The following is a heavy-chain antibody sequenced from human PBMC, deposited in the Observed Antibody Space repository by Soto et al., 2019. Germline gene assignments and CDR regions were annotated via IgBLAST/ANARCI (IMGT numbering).Heavy chain of an antibody. CDR1: GYTFTTYD. Sequence: GASVKVSCKASGYTFTTYDINWVRQAAGQGLEWMGWMSPDSGNTGYAQKFQGRVTMTRNTSISTAYMELSSLRSEDTAVYYCARGHRAYYYDSSGYYSQEGYWGQGTLVTVSS. CDR2: MSPDSGNT. D-gene: IGHD3-22*01. V-gene: IGHV1-8*01. CDR3: ARGHRAYYYDSSGYYSQEGY. J-gene: IGHJ4*02.